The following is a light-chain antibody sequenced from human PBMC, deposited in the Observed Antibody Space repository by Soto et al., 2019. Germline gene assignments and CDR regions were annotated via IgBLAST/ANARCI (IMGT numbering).Light chain of an antibody. CDR3: QQYSSSPLT. CDR2: GAS. Sequence: EIVLTQSPGTLSLSPGERATLSCRASQSVGSTYFAWYQQKPGQAPRLLIYGASSRATGIPDGFSGSGSGKDFTLTISRLEPEDFAVYYCQQYSSSPLTFGPGPKVDIK. J-gene: IGKJ3*01. V-gene: IGKV3-20*01. CDR1: QSVGSTY.